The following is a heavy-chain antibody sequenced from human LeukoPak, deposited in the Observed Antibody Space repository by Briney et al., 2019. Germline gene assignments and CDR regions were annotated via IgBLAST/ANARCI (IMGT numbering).Heavy chain of an antibody. CDR3: ARAEINDYNRY. CDR1: GYSIRSGYQ. D-gene: IGHD4-11*01. J-gene: IGHJ4*02. Sequence: SETLSLTCSVSGYSIRSGYQWGWIRQAPGKGLDWIGSINYSGRTYDNPSLKSRVTISIDTSKNQIFLKLRSTTAADTAHYYCARAEINDYNRYWGQGILVIVSS. V-gene: IGHV4-38-2*01. CDR2: INYSGRT.